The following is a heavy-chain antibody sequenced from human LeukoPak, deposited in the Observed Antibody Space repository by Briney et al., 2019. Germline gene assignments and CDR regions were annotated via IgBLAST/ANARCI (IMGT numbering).Heavy chain of an antibody. D-gene: IGHD6-13*01. V-gene: IGHV3-30-3*01. J-gene: IGHJ4*02. CDR1: EFTFSSYA. CDR2: ISYDGSNK. CDR3: ARDWGMSYSSSWRENDY. Sequence: GGSLRLSCAASEFTFSSYAMHWVRQAPGKGLEWVAVISYDGSNKYYADSVKGRFTISRDNSKNTLYLQMNSLRAEDTAVYYCARDWGMSYSSSWRENDYWGQGTLVTVSS.